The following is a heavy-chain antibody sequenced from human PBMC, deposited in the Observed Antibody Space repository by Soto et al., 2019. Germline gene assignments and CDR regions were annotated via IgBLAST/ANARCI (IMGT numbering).Heavy chain of an antibody. CDR3: ARDLYNSCYYDSSGYYTGWICAFDI. J-gene: IGHJ3*02. Sequence: QVQLVQSGAEVKKPGSSVKVSCKASGGTFSSYAISWVRQAPGQGLEWMGGIIPIFGTANYAQKFQGRVTITADESTSTAYXVLFSXXSEDTAVYYCARDLYNSCYYDSSGYYTGWICAFDIWGQGTMVTVSS. D-gene: IGHD3-22*01. CDR2: IIPIFGTA. V-gene: IGHV1-69*12. CDR1: GGTFSSYA.